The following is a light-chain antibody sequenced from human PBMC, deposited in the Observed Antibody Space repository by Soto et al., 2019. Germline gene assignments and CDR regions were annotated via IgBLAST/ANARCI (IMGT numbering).Light chain of an antibody. CDR2: ATS. V-gene: IGKV3-20*01. CDR3: QQYATSPFT. J-gene: IGKJ2*01. CDR1: ESIGRAY. Sequence: IVLTQSPGTLSLSPGERATVSCRASESIGRAYFAWYQHRPGRTPSLVLSATSNRAAGIPDRFGGSGSGADFTLTISGVEPEDFAVYYCQQYATSPFTFGQGTKLEI.